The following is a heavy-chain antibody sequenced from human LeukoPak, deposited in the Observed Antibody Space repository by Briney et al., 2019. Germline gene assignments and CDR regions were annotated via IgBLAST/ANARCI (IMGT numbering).Heavy chain of an antibody. J-gene: IGHJ4*02. V-gene: IGHV4-34*01. CDR1: GGSFSGYY. CDR3: ARGLVGATNY. Sequence: SETLSLTCAVYGGSFSGYYWSWIRQPPGKGLEWIGEINHSGSTNYNPSLKSRVTISVDTSKKQFSLKLSSVTAADTAVYYCARGLVGATNYWGQGTLVTVSS. D-gene: IGHD1-26*01. CDR2: INHSGST.